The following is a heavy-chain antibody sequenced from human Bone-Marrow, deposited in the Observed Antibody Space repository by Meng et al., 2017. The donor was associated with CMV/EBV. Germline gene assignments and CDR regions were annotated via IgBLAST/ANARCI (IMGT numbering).Heavy chain of an antibody. CDR1: GGSVSSGSYY. D-gene: IGHD3-3*01. CDR2: IYYSGST. CDR3: AREALYYDFWSGYYTGDGMDV. V-gene: IGHV4-61*01. J-gene: IGHJ6*02. Sequence: GSLRLSCTVSGGSVSSGSYYWSWIRQPPGKGLEWIGYIYYSGSTNYNPSLKSRVTISVDTSKNQFSLKLSSVTAADTAVYCCAREALYYDFWSGYYTGDGMDVWGQGTTVTVSS.